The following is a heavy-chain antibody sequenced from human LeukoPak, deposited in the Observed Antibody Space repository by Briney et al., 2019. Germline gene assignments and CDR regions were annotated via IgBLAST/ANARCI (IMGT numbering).Heavy chain of an antibody. V-gene: IGHV3-74*01. CDR3: IRANYFDY. CDR2: INSDGTIT. Sequence: GGSLRLSCAASGFTFSSYWMHWVRQVPGKGLVWVSRINSDGTITDYADSVKGRFTISRDNAKNTLYLQMNRLRAEDTAVYYCIRANYFDYWGQGILLTGSS. CDR1: GFTFSSYW. J-gene: IGHJ4*01.